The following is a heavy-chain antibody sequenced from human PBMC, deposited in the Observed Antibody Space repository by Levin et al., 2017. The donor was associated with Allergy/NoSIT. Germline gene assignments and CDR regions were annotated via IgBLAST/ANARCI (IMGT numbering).Heavy chain of an antibody. D-gene: IGHD1-1*01. J-gene: IGHJ6*02. V-gene: IGHV3-74*01. Sequence: GSLRLSCAASGFDFNNYWMHWVRQVPGKGLVWISQINGDGSRVNYADSVKGRYTISRDNARNTLFLQVNSLRAEDTAVYYCVRGRPAMDNFYYNYYGMDVWGQGTTVTVSS. CDR1: GFDFNNYW. CDR2: INGDGSRV. CDR3: VRGRPAMDNFYYNYYGMDV.